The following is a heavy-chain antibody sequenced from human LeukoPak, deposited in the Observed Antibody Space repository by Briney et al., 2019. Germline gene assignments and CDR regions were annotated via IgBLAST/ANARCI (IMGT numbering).Heavy chain of an antibody. CDR1: GFTFSSYW. CDR3: ARDYDYVWGSYRYNYFDY. V-gene: IGHV3-7*01. Sequence: GGSLRLSCAASGFTFSSYWMSWVRQAPGKGLEWVANIKEDGSEKEYVDSVKGRFTISRDNAKNTLYLQMNSLRAEDTAVYYRARDYDYVWGSYRYNYFDYWGQGTLVTVSS. CDR2: IKEDGSEK. J-gene: IGHJ4*02. D-gene: IGHD3-16*02.